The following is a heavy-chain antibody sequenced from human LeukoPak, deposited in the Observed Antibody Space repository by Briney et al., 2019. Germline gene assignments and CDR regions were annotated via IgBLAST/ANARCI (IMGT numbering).Heavy chain of an antibody. CDR1: GYTLTELS. CDR3: ATLMVRGVTDAFDI. J-gene: IGHJ3*02. CDR2: FDPEDGET. V-gene: IGHV1-24*01. D-gene: IGHD3-10*01. Sequence: ASVKVFCKVSGYTLTELSMHWVRQTPGKGLEWMGGFDPEDGETIYAQKFQGRVTMTEDTSTDTAYMELSSLRSEDTAVYYCATLMVRGVTDAFDIWGQGTMVTVSS.